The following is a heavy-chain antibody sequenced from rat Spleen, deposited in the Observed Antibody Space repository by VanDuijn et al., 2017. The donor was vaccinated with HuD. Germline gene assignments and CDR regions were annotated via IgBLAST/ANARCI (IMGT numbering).Heavy chain of an antibody. V-gene: IGHV5-20*01. D-gene: IGHD5-1*01. CDR1: GFTFSDYY. Sequence: EVQLVESGGCLVQPGRSLKLSCAAAGFTFSDYYMAWVRQAPTKGLEWVSFIRYDGGSTYYRDSVKGRFTISRDTAKSSLYLQMDSLRSEDTATYYCTTLTGSLDYWGQGVMVTVSS. CDR2: IRYDGGST. J-gene: IGHJ2*01. CDR3: TTLTGSLDY.